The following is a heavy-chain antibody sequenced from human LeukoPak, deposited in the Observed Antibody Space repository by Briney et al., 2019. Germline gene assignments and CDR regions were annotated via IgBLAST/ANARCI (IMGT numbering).Heavy chain of an antibody. Sequence: PGGSLRLSCAASGFTVSSNDMSWVRQAPGKGLEWVSVIYSGGSPYYADSVKGRFTISRDNAKNSLYLQMNSLRAEDTAVYYCARGGYYGSGRYYFDSWGQGTLVTVSS. CDR3: ARGGYYGSGRYYFDS. D-gene: IGHD3-3*01. CDR1: GFTVSSND. V-gene: IGHV3-53*01. J-gene: IGHJ4*02. CDR2: IYSGGSP.